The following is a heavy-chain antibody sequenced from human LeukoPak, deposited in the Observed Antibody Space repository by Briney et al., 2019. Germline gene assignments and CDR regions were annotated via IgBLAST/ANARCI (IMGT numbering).Heavy chain of an antibody. J-gene: IGHJ5*02. V-gene: IGHV3-23*01. CDR2: ISGSGGST. CDR1: GFTFSSYA. D-gene: IGHD2-8*01. CDR3: AKEASYCTNGVCYSRIFDT. Sequence: HPGGSLGLSCAASGFTFSSYAMSWVRQAPGKGLEWVSAISGSGGSTFYADSVKGRFTMSRDNSKNTLYLQMNSLRAEDTAVYYCAKEASYCTNGVCYSRIFDTWGQGTLVTVSS.